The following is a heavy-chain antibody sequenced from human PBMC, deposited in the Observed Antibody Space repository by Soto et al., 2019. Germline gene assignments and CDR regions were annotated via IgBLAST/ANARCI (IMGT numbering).Heavy chain of an antibody. J-gene: IGHJ6*02. CDR2: ITIGSSYI. Sequence: EKRLVESGGGLVKPGGSLRLSCAASGFPFSTFSMNWVRQAPGKGLEWVSSITIGSSYINYADSVKGRFAISRDDAQKSLYLQMNNLRAEDTAVYYCARLMSCRGGTCFSDYYYYGMEVWGQGTTVTVSS. D-gene: IGHD2-15*01. CDR3: ARLMSCRGGTCFSDYYYYGMEV. CDR1: GFPFSTFS. V-gene: IGHV3-21*04.